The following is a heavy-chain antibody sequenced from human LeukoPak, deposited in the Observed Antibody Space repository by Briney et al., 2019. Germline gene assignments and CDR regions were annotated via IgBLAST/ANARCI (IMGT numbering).Heavy chain of an antibody. J-gene: IGHJ4*02. D-gene: IGHD6-19*01. V-gene: IGHV3-30-3*01. CDR2: ISYDGSNK. Sequence: GGSLRLSCAASGFTFSSYAMHWVRQAPGKGLEWVAVISYDGSNKYYADSVKGRFTISRDNSKNTLYLQMNSLRAEDTAVYYCARLAVAGLFDYWGQGTLVTVSS. CDR3: ARLAVAGLFDY. CDR1: GFTFSSYA.